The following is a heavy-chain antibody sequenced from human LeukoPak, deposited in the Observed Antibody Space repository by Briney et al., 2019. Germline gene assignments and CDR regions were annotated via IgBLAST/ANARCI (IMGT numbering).Heavy chain of an antibody. V-gene: IGHV3-30*02. CDR3: ARDLPSSSWYGGFDY. D-gene: IGHD6-13*01. Sequence: GGSLRLSCAASGFTFSSYGMHWVRQAPGKGLEWVSFIRYDGSNEYYADSVRGRFTISRDNSKNTLYLQMNSLRAEDTAVYYCARDLPSSSWYGGFDYWGQGTLVTVSS. J-gene: IGHJ4*02. CDR1: GFTFSSYG. CDR2: IRYDGSNE.